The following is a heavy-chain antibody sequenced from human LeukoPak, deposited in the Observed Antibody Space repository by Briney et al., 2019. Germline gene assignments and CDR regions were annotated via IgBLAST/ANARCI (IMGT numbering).Heavy chain of an antibody. Sequence: GASVKVSCKASGYTFTSYGISWVRQAPGQGLEWMGWISAYNGNTNYAQKLQGRVTMTTDTSTSTAYMELRSLRSDDTAVYYCARDWVIAVAGKAGNWFDPWGQGTLVTVSS. J-gene: IGHJ5*02. V-gene: IGHV1-18*01. D-gene: IGHD6-19*01. CDR1: GYTFTSYG. CDR3: ARDWVIAVAGKAGNWFDP. CDR2: ISAYNGNT.